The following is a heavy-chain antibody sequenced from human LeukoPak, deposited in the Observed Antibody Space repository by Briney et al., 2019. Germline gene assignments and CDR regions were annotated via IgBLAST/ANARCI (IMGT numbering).Heavy chain of an antibody. CDR2: IYSSGST. CDR3: VGWSATRIDY. J-gene: IGHJ4*02. V-gene: IGHV4-4*07. CDR1: GGSISSDY. D-gene: IGHD3-3*01. Sequence: SETLSLTCTVSGGSISSDYWSWIRQPAGKGLEWIGRIYSSGSTNYNPSLKSRVTMSVDTSKNQFSLKLSSVTSAETAVYYCVGWSATRIDYWGQGTLITVSS.